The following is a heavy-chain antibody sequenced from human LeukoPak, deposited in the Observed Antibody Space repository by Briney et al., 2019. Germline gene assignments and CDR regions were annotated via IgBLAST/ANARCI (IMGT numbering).Heavy chain of an antibody. D-gene: IGHD3-22*01. J-gene: IGHJ4*02. CDR2: INPNSGGT. V-gene: IGHV1-2*02. CDR1: GYTFTSYG. Sequence: GASVKVSCKASGYTFTSYGISWVRQAPGQGLEWMGWINPNSGGTNYAQKFQGRVTMTRDTSISTAYMELSRLRSDDTAVYYCAREKGSGYNFDYWSQGTLVTVSS. CDR3: AREKGSGYNFDY.